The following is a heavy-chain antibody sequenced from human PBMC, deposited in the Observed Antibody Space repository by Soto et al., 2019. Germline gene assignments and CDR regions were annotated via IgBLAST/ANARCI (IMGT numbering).Heavy chain of an antibody. V-gene: IGHV4-31*03. CDR1: GGSISSGGYY. CDR2: IYYSGST. J-gene: IGHJ6*02. Sequence: SATLWLTCTVSGGSISSGGYYWRWFRQHPGKGLEWIGYIYYSGSTYYNPSLKSRVTISVDTSKNQFSLKLNSVTAADTALDESARVDLLTVYEWMEVWGQRTTVSVSS. D-gene: IGHD3-9*01. CDR3: ARVDLLTVYEWMEV.